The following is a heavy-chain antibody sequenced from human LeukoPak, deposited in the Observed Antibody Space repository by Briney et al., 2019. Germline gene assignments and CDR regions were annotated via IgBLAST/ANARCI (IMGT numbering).Heavy chain of an antibody. D-gene: IGHD3-22*01. J-gene: IGHJ5*02. Sequence: GGSLRLSCAASGFIISSYAMSWVRQAPGKGLEWVSGISGSAGSTYYADSVKGRFTISRDNSKNTLYLQMNSLRAEDTAVNYCAKGLEDLHDYSGRYSHWFDPWGQGALVTVSS. CDR1: GFIISSYA. CDR2: ISGSAGST. V-gene: IGHV3-23*01. CDR3: AKGLEDLHDYSGRYSHWFDP.